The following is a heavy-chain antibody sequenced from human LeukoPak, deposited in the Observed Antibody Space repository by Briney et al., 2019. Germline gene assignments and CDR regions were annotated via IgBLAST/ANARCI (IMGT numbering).Heavy chain of an antibody. CDR2: IYPGDSDT. J-gene: IGHJ6*02. V-gene: IGHV5-51*01. D-gene: IGHD6-13*01. Sequence: GESLKISCKGSGYSFTSYWIGWVRQMPGKGLEWMGIIYPGDSDTRYSPSFQGQVTISADKSISTAYLQWSSLKASDTAMYYCARYSSSWYGLRLEFDYYYYGMDVWGQGTTVTVSS. CDR1: GYSFTSYW. CDR3: ARYSSSWYGLRLEFDYYYYGMDV.